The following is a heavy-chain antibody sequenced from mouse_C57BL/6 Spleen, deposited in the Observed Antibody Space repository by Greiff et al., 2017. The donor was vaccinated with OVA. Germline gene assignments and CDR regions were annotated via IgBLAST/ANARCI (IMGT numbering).Heavy chain of an antibody. CDR1: GYTFTSYW. CDR2: IDPSDSYT. Sequence: QVQLKQPGAELVKPGASVKLSCKASGYTFTSYWMQWVKQRPGQGLEWIGEIDPSDSYTNYNQKFKGKATLTVDTSSSTAYMQLSSLTSEDSAVYYCARGKIYSNHDDWFAYWGQGTLVTVSA. V-gene: IGHV1-50*01. J-gene: IGHJ3*01. CDR3: ARGKIYSNHDDWFAY. D-gene: IGHD2-5*01.